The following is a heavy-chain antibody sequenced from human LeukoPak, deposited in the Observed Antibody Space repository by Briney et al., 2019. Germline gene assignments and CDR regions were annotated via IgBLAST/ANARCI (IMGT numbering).Heavy chain of an antibody. CDR3: ARTGPDYYDSSGSYFDY. CDR1: GFTFRTYP. J-gene: IGHJ4*02. D-gene: IGHD3-22*01. V-gene: IGHV3-23*01. Sequence: GGSLRLSCAASGFTFRTYPMSWVRQAPGKGLEWVSVIRGSGATTYYADSVKGRFTISRDNSKNTLYLQMNSLRAEDTAVYYCARTGPDYYDSSGSYFDYWGQGTLVTVSS. CDR2: IRGSGATT.